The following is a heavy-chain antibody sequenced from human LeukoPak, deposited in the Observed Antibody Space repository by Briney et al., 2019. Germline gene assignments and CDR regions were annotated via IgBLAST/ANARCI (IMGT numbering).Heavy chain of an antibody. CDR1: GGSISSYY. Sequence: SETPSLTCTVSGGSISSYYWSWIRQPAGKGLEWIGRIYTSGSTNYNPSLKSRVTMSVDTSKNQFSLKLSSVTAADTAVYYCAREVRSSTRSPVFDYWGQGTLVTVSS. D-gene: IGHD2-2*01. CDR2: IYTSGST. V-gene: IGHV4-4*07. CDR3: AREVRSSTRSPVFDY. J-gene: IGHJ4*02.